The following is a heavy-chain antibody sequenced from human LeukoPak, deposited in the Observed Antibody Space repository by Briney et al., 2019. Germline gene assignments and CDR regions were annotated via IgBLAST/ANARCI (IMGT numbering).Heavy chain of an antibody. J-gene: IGHJ4*02. CDR1: GGSFSGYY. CDR3: ARARSSSGWYSPIDY. CDR2: INHSGST. V-gene: IGHV4-34*01. Sequence: SETLSLTCAVYGGSFSGYYWSWIRQPPGKGLEWIGEINHSGSTNYNPSLKSRVTISVDTSKNQFSLKLSSVTAADTAVYYCARARSSSGWYSPIDYWGQGTLVTVSS. D-gene: IGHD6-19*01.